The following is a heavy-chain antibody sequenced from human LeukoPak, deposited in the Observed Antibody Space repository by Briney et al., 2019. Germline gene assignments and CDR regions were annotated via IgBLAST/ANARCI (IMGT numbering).Heavy chain of an antibody. CDR2: ISAYNGNT. D-gene: IGHD5-18*01. Sequence: ASVKVSCKASGYTFTSYGISWVRQAPGQGLEWMGWISAYNGNTNYAQKLQGRATMTTDTSTSTAYMELRSLRSDDTAVYYCARSRGGYSYGFMDVWGQGTTVTVSS. CDR3: ARSRGGYSYGFMDV. V-gene: IGHV1-18*01. CDR1: GYTFTSYG. J-gene: IGHJ6*02.